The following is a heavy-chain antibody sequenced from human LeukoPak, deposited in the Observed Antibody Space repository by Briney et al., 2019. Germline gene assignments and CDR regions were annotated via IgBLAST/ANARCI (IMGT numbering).Heavy chain of an antibody. CDR3: ARGPIAAVAFFDY. CDR2: INAGNGNT. J-gene: IGHJ4*02. CDR1: GYTFTNYA. D-gene: IGHD6-13*01. Sequence: ALVKVSCKASGYTFTNYAIHWVRQAPGQRLEWMGWINAGNGNTKYLQRFQGRVTITRDTSASTAYMELGSLRYEDRAVFYCARGPIAAVAFFDYWGQGTLVSVSS. V-gene: IGHV1-3*01.